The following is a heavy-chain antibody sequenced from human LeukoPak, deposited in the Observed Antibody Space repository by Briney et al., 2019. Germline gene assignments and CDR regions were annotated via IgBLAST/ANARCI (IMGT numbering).Heavy chain of an antibody. Sequence: GASVKVSCKVSGYTLTELSMHWVRQAPGKGLAWMGGFDTEDGETIYAQKFQGRVTMTEDTSTDTAYMELSSLRSEDTAVYYCATAGYCTNGVCYIKEHFDYWGQGTLVTVSS. CDR2: FDTEDGET. J-gene: IGHJ4*02. V-gene: IGHV1-24*01. CDR1: GYTLTELS. D-gene: IGHD2-8*01. CDR3: ATAGYCTNGVCYIKEHFDY.